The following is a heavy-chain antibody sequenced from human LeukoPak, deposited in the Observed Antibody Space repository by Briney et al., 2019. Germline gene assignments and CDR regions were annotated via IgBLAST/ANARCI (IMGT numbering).Heavy chain of an antibody. Sequence: GGSLRLSCAASGFTVSSNYMSWVRQAPGKGLEWVSIIYSGGSTFYADSVKGRFTISRDNSKNTLYLQMNSLRAEDTAVYYCARDHRGSGSRYYYYYMDVWGKGTTVTISS. D-gene: IGHD3-10*01. J-gene: IGHJ6*03. CDR1: GFTVSSNY. V-gene: IGHV3-53*01. CDR3: ARDHRGSGSRYYYYYMDV. CDR2: IYSGGST.